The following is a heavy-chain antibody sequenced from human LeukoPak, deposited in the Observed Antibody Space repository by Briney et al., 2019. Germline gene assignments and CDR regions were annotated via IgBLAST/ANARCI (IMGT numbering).Heavy chain of an antibody. CDR1: GYTFTGYY. Sequence: ASVKVSCKASGYTFTGYYMHLVRQAPGQGLEWMGWINPNSGGTNYAQKFQGRVTMTRDTSISTAYMELRRLRSDDTAVYYCARENWNDGSVDYWGQGTLVTVSS. CDR3: ARENWNDGSVDY. J-gene: IGHJ4*02. V-gene: IGHV1-2*02. CDR2: INPNSGGT. D-gene: IGHD1-1*01.